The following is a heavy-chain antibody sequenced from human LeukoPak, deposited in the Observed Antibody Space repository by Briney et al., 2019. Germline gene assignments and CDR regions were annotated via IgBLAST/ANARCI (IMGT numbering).Heavy chain of an antibody. CDR2: INTDGSST. D-gene: IGHD2-15*01. CDR1: GFTFSSYW. CDR3: ARAVVVAATHFDY. Sequence: GGSLRLSCAASGFTFSSYWMHWVRQAPGKGLVWVSRINTDGSSTSYADSVKGRFTISRDNAKNSLYLQMNSLRAEDTAVYYCARAVVVAATHFDYWGQGTLVTVSS. V-gene: IGHV3-74*01. J-gene: IGHJ4*02.